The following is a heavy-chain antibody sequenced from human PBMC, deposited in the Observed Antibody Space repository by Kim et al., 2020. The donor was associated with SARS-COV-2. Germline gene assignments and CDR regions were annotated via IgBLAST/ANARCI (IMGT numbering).Heavy chain of an antibody. Sequence: SETLSLTCTVSGGSISSSSYYWGWIRQPPGKGLEWIGSIYYSGSTYYNPSLKSRVTISVDTSKNQFSLKLSSVTAADTAVYYCAREHYYGSGSLPAHFDYWGQGTLVTVSS. V-gene: IGHV4-39*07. CDR3: AREHYYGSGSLPAHFDY. D-gene: IGHD3-10*01. CDR1: GGSISSSSYY. J-gene: IGHJ4*02. CDR2: IYYSGST.